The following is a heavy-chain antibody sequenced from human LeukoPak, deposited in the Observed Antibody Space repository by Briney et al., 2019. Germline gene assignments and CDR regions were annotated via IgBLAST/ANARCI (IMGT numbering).Heavy chain of an antibody. D-gene: IGHD3-22*01. CDR3: ARPPAALYDSSGYYKHDAFDI. J-gene: IGHJ3*02. CDR1: GYTFTGYY. CDR2: INLNSGGT. V-gene: IGHV1-2*02. Sequence: ASVTVSCTASGYTFTGYYMHWMRQAPGQGLGWMGFINLNSGGTTYAQKFQCRVNMTSETTTSTTYLVLSSLRSDDTAVYYCARPPAALYDSSGYYKHDAFDIWGQGAMVTVSS.